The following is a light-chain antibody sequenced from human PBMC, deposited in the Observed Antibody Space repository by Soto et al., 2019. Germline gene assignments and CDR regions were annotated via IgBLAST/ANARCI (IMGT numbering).Light chain of an antibody. CDR1: SSDVGGYNF. J-gene: IGLJ2*01. CDR2: EVR. V-gene: IGLV2-14*01. CDR3: SSYTSSPTHVV. Sequence: QSALTQPASVSGSPGQSITISCTGTSSDVGGYNFVSWCQQHPGKAPKLIIYEVRNRPSGVSNRFSGSRSGNTAFLTISGLQAEDEADYYCSSYTSSPTHVVFGGGTQLTVL.